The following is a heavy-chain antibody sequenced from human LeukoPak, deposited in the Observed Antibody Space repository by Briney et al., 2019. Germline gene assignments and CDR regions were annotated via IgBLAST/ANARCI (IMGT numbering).Heavy chain of an antibody. CDR3: ARDPFQLGVFDY. CDR1: GFTFSSYS. Sequence: GGSLRLSCAASGFTFSSYSMNWVRQAPGKGLEWVSSISSSSSYIYYADSVKGRFTISRDNAKNSLYLQMNSLRAEDTAVYYCARDPFQLGVFDYWGQGTLVTVSS. J-gene: IGHJ4*02. V-gene: IGHV3-21*01. CDR2: ISSSSSYI. D-gene: IGHD7-27*01.